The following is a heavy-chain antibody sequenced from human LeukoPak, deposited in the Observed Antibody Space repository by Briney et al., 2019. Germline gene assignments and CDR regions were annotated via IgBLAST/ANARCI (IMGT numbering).Heavy chain of an antibody. D-gene: IGHD3-3*01. Sequence: NPSETLSLTCTVSGYSISNGYYWGWIRQPPGKGLEWVGSIYHRGSTYYNPSLRSRVTISLDRSKKKFSLKLTSVTAADTAVYFCARGAEYYAIWRGYAGYSDYWGQEISVTVSS. J-gene: IGHJ4*02. CDR2: IYHRGST. CDR3: ARGAEYYAIWRGYAGYSDY. CDR1: GYSISNGYY. V-gene: IGHV4-38-2*02.